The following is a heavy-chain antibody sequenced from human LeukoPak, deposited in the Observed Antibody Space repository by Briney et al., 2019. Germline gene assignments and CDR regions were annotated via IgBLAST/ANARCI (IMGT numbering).Heavy chain of an antibody. CDR3: AKESQLSYSGTFYIDY. CDR2: VRYDGSNE. V-gene: IGHV3-30*02. Sequence: GGSLRLSCAASGFTFSGYGMNWVRQAPGKGLEWVAFVRYDGSNEYYADSVKGRFTIYRDNSKNTLYLQMISLRAEDTAVYYCAKESQLSYSGTFYIDYWGQGTLVTVSS. CDR1: GFTFSGYG. J-gene: IGHJ4*02. D-gene: IGHD1-26*01.